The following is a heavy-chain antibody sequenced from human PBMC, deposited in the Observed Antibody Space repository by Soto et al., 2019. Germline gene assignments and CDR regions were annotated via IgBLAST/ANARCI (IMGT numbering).Heavy chain of an antibody. Sequence: PEKLRVTKAVSGGSISSYHWSWIRQSAGKGLEWIGRIYTSGNTHYNPSLKSRVTVSIDTSKNQFFLTVNSVTAADSAVYYCARASGDNW. D-gene: IGHD1-26*01. V-gene: IGHV4-4*07. CDR3: ARASGDNW. CDR2: IYTSGNT. J-gene: IGHJ5*01. CDR1: GGSISSYH.